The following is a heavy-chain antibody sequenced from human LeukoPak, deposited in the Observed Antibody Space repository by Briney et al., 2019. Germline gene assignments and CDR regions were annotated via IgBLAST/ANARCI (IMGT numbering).Heavy chain of an antibody. Sequence: SETLSLTCTVSGGFISSGGYYWSWIRQHPGKGPEWIAYIYNSGHTDYNLSLKSRVSISVDTSKNQFSLEMRSVTAADTAVYYCARVDGSSVTSRGWFDPWGRGTLVTVSS. J-gene: IGHJ5*02. CDR3: ARVDGSSVTSRGWFDP. CDR2: IYNSGHT. V-gene: IGHV4-31*03. D-gene: IGHD4-11*01. CDR1: GGFISSGGYY.